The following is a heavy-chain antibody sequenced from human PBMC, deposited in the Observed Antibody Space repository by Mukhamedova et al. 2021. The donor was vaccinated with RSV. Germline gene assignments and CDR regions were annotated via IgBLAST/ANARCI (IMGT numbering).Heavy chain of an antibody. J-gene: IGHJ4*02. V-gene: IGHV3-74*01. Sequence: ADFVKGRFTISRDNAKNTISLQMNSLTAEDSVVYYCARDGGGSFDSWGQGTLVTVSS. CDR3: ARDGGGSFDS.